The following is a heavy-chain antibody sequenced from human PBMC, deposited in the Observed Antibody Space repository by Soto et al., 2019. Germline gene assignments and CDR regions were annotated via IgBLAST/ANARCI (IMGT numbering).Heavy chain of an antibody. Sequence: PSETLSLTCPVSGGSISSYYWNWIRQPPGKGLEWIGYIYNSGNTNYNPSLRSRVTISVDTSKNQFSLKLTSVTAADTAVYYCAAPPRYWGQGTLVTVSS. D-gene: IGHD6-6*01. CDR1: GGSISSYY. CDR3: AAPPRY. J-gene: IGHJ4*02. CDR2: IYNSGNT. V-gene: IGHV4-59*01.